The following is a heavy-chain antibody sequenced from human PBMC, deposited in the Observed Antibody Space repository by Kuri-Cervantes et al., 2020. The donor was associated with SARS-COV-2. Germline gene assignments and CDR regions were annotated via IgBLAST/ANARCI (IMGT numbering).Heavy chain of an antibody. CDR2: INHSGST. D-gene: IGHD6-19*01. Sequence: SETLSLTCAVYGGSFSGYYWSWIRQPPGKGLEWIGEINHSGSTNYNPSLKSRVTISVDTSKNQFSLRLSSMTAADTALYYCARGSTSGWYGRWFDPWGPGTLVTVSS. CDR1: GGSFSGYY. CDR3: ARGSTSGWYGRWFDP. J-gene: IGHJ5*02. V-gene: IGHV4-34*01.